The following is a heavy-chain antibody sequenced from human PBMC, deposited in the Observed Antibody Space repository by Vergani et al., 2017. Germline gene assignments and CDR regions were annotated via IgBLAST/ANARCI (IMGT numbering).Heavy chain of an antibody. CDR1: GFTFSSYG. Sequence: QVQLVESGGGVVQPGGSLRLSCAASGFTFSSYGMHWVRQAPGKGLVWVAFIRYDGSNKYYADSVKGRFTISRDNSKNTLYLQMNSLRAEDTAVYYCAKDLDDILTGPFDYWGQGTLVTVSS. CDR3: AKDLDDILTGPFDY. J-gene: IGHJ4*02. CDR2: IRYDGSNK. V-gene: IGHV3-30*02. D-gene: IGHD3-9*01.